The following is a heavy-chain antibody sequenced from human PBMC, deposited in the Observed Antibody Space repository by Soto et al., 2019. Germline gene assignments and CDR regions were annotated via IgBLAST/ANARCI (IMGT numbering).Heavy chain of an antibody. CDR2: IKQDGSEK. V-gene: IGHV3-7*01. Sequence: PGGSLRLSCAASGFTFSSYWMSWVRQAPGKGLEWVANIKQDGSEKYYVDSVKGRFTISRDNAKNSLYLQMNSLRAEDTAVYYCAREGYDFWSGYYYYYYGMDVWGQGTTVTVSS. CDR1: GFTFSSYW. J-gene: IGHJ6*02. D-gene: IGHD3-3*01. CDR3: AREGYDFWSGYYYYYYGMDV.